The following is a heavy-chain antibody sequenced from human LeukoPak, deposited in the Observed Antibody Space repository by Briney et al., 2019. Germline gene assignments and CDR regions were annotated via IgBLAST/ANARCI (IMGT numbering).Heavy chain of an antibody. CDR3: ARVPRGSRYYYMDV. Sequence: SETLSLTCTVSGGSISSYYWSWIRQPPGKGLEWIGYIYYSGSTNYNPSLKSRVTISVDTSKNQFSLKLSSVTTADTAVYYCARVPRGSRYYYMDVWGKGTTVTVSS. J-gene: IGHJ6*03. CDR2: IYYSGST. V-gene: IGHV4-59*12. D-gene: IGHD6-13*01. CDR1: GGSISSYY.